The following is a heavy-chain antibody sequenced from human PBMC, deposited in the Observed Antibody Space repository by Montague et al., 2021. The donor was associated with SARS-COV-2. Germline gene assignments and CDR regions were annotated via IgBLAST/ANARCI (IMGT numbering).Heavy chain of an antibody. CDR3: VKDTYGSFDP. V-gene: IGHV3-23*01. J-gene: IGHJ5*02. CDR2: ITPGGDIP. CDR1: GFSFSAYA. Sequence: SLRLSCAASGFSFSAYAMGWVRQAPGKGLKWVSAITPGGDIPYYADSVRGRFTISRDNARNTVYLQMDSLRVEDTAVYYCVKDTYGSFDPWGLGTLVTVSS. D-gene: IGHD5-24*01.